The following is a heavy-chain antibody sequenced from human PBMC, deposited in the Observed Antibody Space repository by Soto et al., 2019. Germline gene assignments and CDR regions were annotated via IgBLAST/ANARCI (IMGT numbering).Heavy chain of an antibody. CDR1: GDTFNFYT. D-gene: IGHD3-10*01. CDR3: ATNYGSGSTHFDY. J-gene: IGHJ4*02. Sequence: QVQLVQSGAEVKKPGSSVRVSCTASGDTFNFYTISWVRQVPGQGPEWMGRIIPMLGMSKYAQKFQGRVTIMADKSTSTVYMNLSGLTSEDTAVYYCATNYGSGSTHFDYWGQGTLVTVSS. CDR2: IIPMLGMS. V-gene: IGHV1-69*02.